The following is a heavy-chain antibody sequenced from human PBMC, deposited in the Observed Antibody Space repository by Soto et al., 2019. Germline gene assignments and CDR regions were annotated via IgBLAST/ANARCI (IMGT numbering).Heavy chain of an antibody. CDR3: ARLAKRWLQFSSFDY. V-gene: IGHV4-39*01. J-gene: IGHJ4*02. Sequence: PSETLSLTCTVSGGSISSSSYYWGWIRQPPGKGLEWIGSIYYSGSTYYNPSLKSRVTISVDTSKNQFSLKLSSVTAADTAVYYCARLAKRWLQFSSFDYWGQGTLVTVSS. CDR1: GGSISSSSYY. D-gene: IGHD5-12*01. CDR2: IYYSGST.